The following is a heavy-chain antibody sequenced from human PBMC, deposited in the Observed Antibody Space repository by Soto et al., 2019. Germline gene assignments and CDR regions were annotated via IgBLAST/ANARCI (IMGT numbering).Heavy chain of an antibody. J-gene: IGHJ4*02. Sequence: SETLSLTCIVSGGSISSYYWTWTRQPPGKGLEWIGCVYNGATTSYKPSLWGRATISVDKSRNQFSLQLTSVTAADTALYFCARHDNMTLGFTYFDFWGQGILVTVSS. CDR1: GGSISSYY. CDR3: ARHDNMTLGFTYFDF. CDR2: VYNGATT. V-gene: IGHV4-59*08. D-gene: IGHD1-1*01.